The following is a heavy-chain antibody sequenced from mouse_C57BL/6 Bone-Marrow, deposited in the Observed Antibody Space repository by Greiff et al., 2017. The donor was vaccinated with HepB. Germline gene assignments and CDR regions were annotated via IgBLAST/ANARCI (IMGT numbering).Heavy chain of an antibody. CDR1: GYTFTSYW. D-gene: IGHD1-1*01. CDR2: IDPSDSYT. Sequence: QVQLQQPGAELVMPGASVKLSCMASGYTFTSYWMHWVKQRPGQGLEWIGEIDPSDSYTNYNQKFKGKSTLAVDKSSSTAYMQLSSLTSEDSAVYYCARDYYGSSLDVWGTGTTVTVSS. J-gene: IGHJ1*03. V-gene: IGHV1-69*01. CDR3: ARDYYGSSLDV.